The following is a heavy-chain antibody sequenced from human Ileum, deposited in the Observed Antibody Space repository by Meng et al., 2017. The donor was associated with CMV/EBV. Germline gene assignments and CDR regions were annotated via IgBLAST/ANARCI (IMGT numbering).Heavy chain of an antibody. J-gene: IGHJ4*02. V-gene: IGHV3-23*01. CDR1: GSTFSSYA. D-gene: IGHD6-19*01. CDR3: AFSMDGSGWKFDD. CDR2: FRGSSGNT. Sequence: CVASGSTFSSYAMSWVRQAPGKGLEWVSSFRGSSGNTNFADSVKGRFTISRDISKNTLYLHMNSLRVEDTAVYYCAFSMDGSGWKFDDWGQGTLVTVSS.